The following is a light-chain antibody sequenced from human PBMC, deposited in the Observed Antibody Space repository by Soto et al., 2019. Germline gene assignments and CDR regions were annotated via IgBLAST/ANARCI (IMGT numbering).Light chain of an antibody. V-gene: IGKV1-5*01. CDR2: DAA. Sequence: DIQMTQSPSTLSASVGDRVTITCRASQSISSWLAWYQQKTGKAPKLLIYDAASLESGDPPRFSGSGSGTEFTLTISSLQPDDFATYYCHQYNSYPWTFGQGTKVEIK. CDR3: HQYNSYPWT. CDR1: QSISSW. J-gene: IGKJ1*01.